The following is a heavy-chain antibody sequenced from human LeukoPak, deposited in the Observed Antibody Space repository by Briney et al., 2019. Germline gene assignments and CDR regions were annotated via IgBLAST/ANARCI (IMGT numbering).Heavy chain of an antibody. J-gene: IGHJ4*02. CDR3: ARVRYDSSGYRIMYYFDY. CDR2: INWNGGST. D-gene: IGHD3-22*01. Sequence: GGSLRLSCAASGFTFDDYGMSWVRQAPGKGLEWVSDINWNGGSTGYAASVKGRFTISRDNAKNSLYLQMNSLRAEDTALYHCARVRYDSSGYRIMYYFDYWGQGTLVTVSS. CDR1: GFTFDDYG. V-gene: IGHV3-20*01.